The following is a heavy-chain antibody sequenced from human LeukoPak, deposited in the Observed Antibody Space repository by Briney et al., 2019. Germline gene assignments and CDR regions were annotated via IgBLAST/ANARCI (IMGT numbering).Heavy chain of an antibody. J-gene: IGHJ4*02. CDR3: ARGVASGGSGRYPLGY. CDR2: IKQDGSEK. V-gene: IGHV3-7*01. Sequence: GGSLRLSCAASGFTFSSDWMSWVRQAPGKGLEWVANIKQDGSEKSYVDSVKGRFTISRDNAKNSLYLQMNSLRAEDTAVYYCARGVASGGSGRYPLGYWGQGTLVTVSS. D-gene: IGHD3-10*01. CDR1: GFTFSSDW.